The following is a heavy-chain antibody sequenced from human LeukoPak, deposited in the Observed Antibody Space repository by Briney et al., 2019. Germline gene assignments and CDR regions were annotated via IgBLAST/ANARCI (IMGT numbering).Heavy chain of an antibody. J-gene: IGHJ4*02. CDR2: IYYSGST. CDR1: GGSISSSSYY. CDR3: AREYYDSSGHYVTH. V-gene: IGHV4-39*01. D-gene: IGHD3-22*01. Sequence: PSETLSLTCTVSGGSISSSSYYWGWIRQPPGKGLEWIGGIYYSGSTYYNPSLKSRVTISVDTSKNQFSLKLSSVTAADTAVYYCAREYYDSSGHYVTHWGQGTLVTVSS.